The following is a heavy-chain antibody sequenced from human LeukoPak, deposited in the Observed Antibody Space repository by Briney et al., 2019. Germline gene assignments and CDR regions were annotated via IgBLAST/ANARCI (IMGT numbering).Heavy chain of an antibody. D-gene: IGHD1-14*01. CDR1: GFTFSSYW. CDR2: INSDGSST. J-gene: IGHJ4*02. Sequence: GGSLRLSCAASGFTFSSYWMHWVRQAPGKGLVWVSHINSDGSSTTYADSVRGRVTISRDNAKNTLYLQMNSLRAEDTAVYYCARDPDIYGYFDYWGQGTLVTVSS. V-gene: IGHV3-74*01. CDR3: ARDPDIYGYFDY.